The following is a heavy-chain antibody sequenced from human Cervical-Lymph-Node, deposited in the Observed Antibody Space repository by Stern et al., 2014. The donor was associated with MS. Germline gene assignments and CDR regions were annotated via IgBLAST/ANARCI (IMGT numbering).Heavy chain of an antibody. J-gene: IGHJ4*02. CDR1: GGSISSYY. CDR2: IYYSGST. D-gene: IGHD5-24*01. Sequence: QLQLQESGPGLVKPSETLSLTSTVSGGSISSYYWSWIRQPPGKGLEWIGYIYYSGSTNYNPSLKSRVTISVDTSKNQFSLKLSSVTAADTAVYYCARERGLQYDYWGQGTLVTVSS. V-gene: IGHV4-59*01. CDR3: ARERGLQYDY.